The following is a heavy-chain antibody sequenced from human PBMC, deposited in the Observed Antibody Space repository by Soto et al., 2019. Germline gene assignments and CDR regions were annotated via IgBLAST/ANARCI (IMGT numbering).Heavy chain of an antibody. D-gene: IGHD3-10*01. V-gene: IGHV3-48*03. CDR1: GFTFSSYE. J-gene: IGHJ3*02. CDR2: ISSSGSTI. CDR3: ARGVPGVNLPPDAFDI. Sequence: GGSLRLSCAASGFTFSSYEMNWVRQAPGKGLEWVSYISSSGSTIYYADSVKGRSTISRDNAKNSLYLQMNSLRAEDTAVYYCARGVPGVNLPPDAFDIWGQGTMVTVSS.